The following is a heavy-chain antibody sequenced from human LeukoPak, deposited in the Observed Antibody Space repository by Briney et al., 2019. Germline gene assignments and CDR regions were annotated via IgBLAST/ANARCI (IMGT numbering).Heavy chain of an antibody. Sequence: GGSLRLSCAASGFTFSSYGMHWVRQAPGKGLEWVSSISSSSSYIYYADSVKGRFTISRDNAKNSLYLQMNSLRAEDTAVYYCARDLIFCSGGSCYSGLWDYWGQGTLVTVSS. CDR1: GFTFSSYG. J-gene: IGHJ4*02. V-gene: IGHV3-21*01. CDR2: ISSSSSYI. D-gene: IGHD2-15*01. CDR3: ARDLIFCSGGSCYSGLWDY.